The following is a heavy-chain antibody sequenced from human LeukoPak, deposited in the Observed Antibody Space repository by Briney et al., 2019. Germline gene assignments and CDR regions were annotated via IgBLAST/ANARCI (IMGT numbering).Heavy chain of an antibody. J-gene: IGHJ4*02. D-gene: IGHD4-23*01. CDR1: GFTFSNYA. Sequence: GGSLRLSCAASGFTFSNYAMSWVRQAPGKGLEWVSGISGSAGSTYYADSVKGRFTISRDKSKDTLFLQMSSLRVEDTAIYYCAKGGVETYGGVSFFDYWGQGTLVTVSS. V-gene: IGHV3-23*01. CDR2: ISGSAGST. CDR3: AKGGVETYGGVSFFDY.